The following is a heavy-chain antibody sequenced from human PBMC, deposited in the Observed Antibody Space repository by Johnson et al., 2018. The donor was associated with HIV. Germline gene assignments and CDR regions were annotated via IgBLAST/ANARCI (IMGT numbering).Heavy chain of an antibody. CDR1: RFTFSSYG. J-gene: IGHJ3*02. CDR2: ISGSGSTI. Sequence: VQLVESGGGVVQPGRSLRLSCAASRFTFSSYGMHWVRQAPGKGLEWVSYISGSGSTIYYADSVKGRFTISRDNAKNSLYLQMNSRRAEDTAMYYCARATYYDSRDDAFDIWGQGTMVTVSS. CDR3: ARATYYDSRDDAFDI. D-gene: IGHD3-22*01. V-gene: IGHV3-48*04.